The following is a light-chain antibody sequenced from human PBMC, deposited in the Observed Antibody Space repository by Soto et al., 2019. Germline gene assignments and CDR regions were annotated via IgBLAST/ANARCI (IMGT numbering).Light chain of an antibody. CDR3: QRYNNWPPET. CDR2: GAS. CDR1: QSVSSN. J-gene: IGKJ1*01. V-gene: IGKV3-15*01. Sequence: EIVMTQSPATLSLSPGERATLSCRASQSVSSNLAWYRQKPGQAPRLLIYGASTRATGIPARFSGSGSGTESTLTISRVQSEDFAVYYCQRYNNWPPETFGQGTKVDI.